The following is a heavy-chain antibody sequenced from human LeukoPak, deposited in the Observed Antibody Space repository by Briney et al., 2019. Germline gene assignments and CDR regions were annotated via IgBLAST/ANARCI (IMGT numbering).Heavy chain of an antibody. V-gene: IGHV3-21*01. D-gene: IGHD6-13*01. Sequence: GGSLRLSCAASGFTFSSYSMNWVRQAPGKGLEWVSSISSSSSYIYYADSVKGRFTISRDNAKNSLYLQMNSLRAEDTAVYYCAKSLADSSSWPKSDYWGQGTLVTVSS. CDR3: AKSLADSSSWPKSDY. CDR1: GFTFSSYS. J-gene: IGHJ4*02. CDR2: ISSSSSYI.